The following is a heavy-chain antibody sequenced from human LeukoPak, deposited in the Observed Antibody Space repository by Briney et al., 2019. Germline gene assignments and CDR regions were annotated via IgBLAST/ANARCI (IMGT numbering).Heavy chain of an antibody. CDR1: GYTFTSYD. J-gene: IGHJ4*02. Sequence: ASVKVSCKASGYTFTSYDINWVRQATGQGLEWMGWMNPNSGNTGYAQEFQGRVTMTRNTSISTAYMELSSLRSEDTAVYYCARPRGYSYGWDFDYWGQGTLVTVSS. CDR2: MNPNSGNT. CDR3: ARPRGYSYGWDFDY. D-gene: IGHD5-18*01. V-gene: IGHV1-8*01.